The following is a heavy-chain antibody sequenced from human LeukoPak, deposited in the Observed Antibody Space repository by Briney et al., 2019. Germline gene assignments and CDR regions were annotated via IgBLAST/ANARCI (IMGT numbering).Heavy chain of an antibody. CDR2: TYPGDSDT. J-gene: IGHJ3*02. CDR1: GYSFTSYW. Sequence: GESLQISCKGSGYSFTSYWIGWVRQMPGKGLEWMGITYPGDSDTRYSPSFQGQVTISADKSISTAYLQWSSLKASDTAMYYCARPFDCSSTSCYTYAFDIWGQGTMVTVSS. CDR3: ARPFDCSSTSCYTYAFDI. V-gene: IGHV5-51*01. D-gene: IGHD2-2*02.